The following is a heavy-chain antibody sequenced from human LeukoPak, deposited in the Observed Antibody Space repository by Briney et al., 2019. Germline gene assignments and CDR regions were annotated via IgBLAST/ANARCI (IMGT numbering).Heavy chain of an antibody. CDR2: INPSGGGT. CDR1: GYTFTSYY. CDR3: ASAPSYSTTWSGAFDI. J-gene: IGHJ3*02. D-gene: IGHD6-13*01. V-gene: IGHV1-46*01. Sequence: ASVKVSCKASGYTFTSYYIHWVRQAPGQGLEWMGIINPSGGGTSYAQKFQGRVTMTRDMSTSTVYMELSSLRSEDTAVYHCASAPSYSTTWSGAFDIWGQGTMVTVSS.